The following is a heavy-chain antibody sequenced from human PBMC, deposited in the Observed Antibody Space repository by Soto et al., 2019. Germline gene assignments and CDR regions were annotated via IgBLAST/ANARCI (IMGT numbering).Heavy chain of an antibody. Sequence: SQTLSLTCAISGDSILSYSAAWNWIRQSPSRDLEWLGRTYYRSKWYSEYVQSVKRRITINPDTSKNQFSLQLNSVTPEDTAVYYCARDRWGSGWPGTDSFDIWGQGTLVTVSS. CDR3: ARDRWGSGWPGTDSFDI. CDR1: GDSILSYSAA. J-gene: IGHJ3*02. V-gene: IGHV6-1*01. CDR2: TYYRSKWYS. D-gene: IGHD6-19*01.